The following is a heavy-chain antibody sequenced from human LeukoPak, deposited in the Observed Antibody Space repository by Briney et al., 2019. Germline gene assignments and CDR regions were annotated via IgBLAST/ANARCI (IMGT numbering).Heavy chain of an antibody. Sequence: SETLSLTCTVSGGSISSYYWSWIRQPPGKGLEWIGYIYYSGSTNYNPSLKSRVTISVDTSKNQFSLKLSSVTAADTAVYYCARDSPYYYGSGSSPDAFDIWGQGTMVTVSS. CDR1: GGSISSYY. D-gene: IGHD3-10*01. CDR2: IYYSGST. J-gene: IGHJ3*02. CDR3: ARDSPYYYGSGSSPDAFDI. V-gene: IGHV4-59*01.